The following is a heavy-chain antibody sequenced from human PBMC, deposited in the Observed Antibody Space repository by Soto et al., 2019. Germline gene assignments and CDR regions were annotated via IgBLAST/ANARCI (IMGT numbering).Heavy chain of an antibody. CDR2: IWYDGSEK. CDR1: VFTFSSYG. D-gene: IGHD2-2*01. Sequence: GGSLRLSCAASVFTFSSYGMHWVRQAPGKGLEWVAGIWYDGSEKRYAGYAKGRFTISRDNSKKIVYLQMDSLRGEDSAVYYCASEPLIVIEPATPYAFDIWGQGIVVTVSS. V-gene: IGHV3-33*01. J-gene: IGHJ3*02. CDR3: ASEPLIVIEPATPYAFDI.